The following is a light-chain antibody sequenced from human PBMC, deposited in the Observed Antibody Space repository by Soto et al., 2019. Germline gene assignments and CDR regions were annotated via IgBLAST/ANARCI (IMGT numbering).Light chain of an antibody. CDR2: AAS. CDR3: QQSYSTPQT. J-gene: IGKJ1*01. Sequence: DIQMTQSPSSLSASVGDRVTITCRASQSISSYLNWYQQKPGKAPKPLIYAASSLQGGVPSRFSGSGSGTDFTLTISSLQSEDFATYYCQQSYSTPQTFGQGTKVDIK. CDR1: QSISSY. V-gene: IGKV1-39*01.